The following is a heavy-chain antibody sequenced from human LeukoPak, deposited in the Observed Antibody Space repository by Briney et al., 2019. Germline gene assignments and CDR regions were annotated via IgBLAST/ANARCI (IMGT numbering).Heavy chain of an antibody. CDR2: ISNNGGYT. V-gene: IGHV3-23*01. CDR1: GFTFSSSA. D-gene: IGHD4-23*01. Sequence: GGSLRLSCAASGFTFSSSAMSWVRQAPGKGLEWVSAISNNGGYTTYADSVKGRFSISRDNAKNTLYLQMNSLRVEDTAVYYCARGRPHGNDYWGQGTLVTVSS. J-gene: IGHJ4*02. CDR3: ARGRPHGNDY.